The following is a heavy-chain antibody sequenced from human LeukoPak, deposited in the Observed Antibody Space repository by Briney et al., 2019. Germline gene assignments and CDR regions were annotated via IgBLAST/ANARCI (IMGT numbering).Heavy chain of an antibody. V-gene: IGHV3-21*01. CDR2: ISSSSSYI. J-gene: IGHJ4*02. CDR3: ARDRNYGFH. Sequence: PGRSLRLSCAASGFTFSSYAMHWVRQAPGKGLEWVSSISSSSSYIYYADSVKGRFTISRDNAKNSLYLQMNSLRAEDTAVYYCARDRNYGFHWGQGTLVTVSS. CDR1: GFTFSSYA. D-gene: IGHD4-11*01.